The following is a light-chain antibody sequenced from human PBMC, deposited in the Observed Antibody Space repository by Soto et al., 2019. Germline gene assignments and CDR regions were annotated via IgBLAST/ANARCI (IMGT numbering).Light chain of an antibody. CDR1: QSVSSNS. CDR3: QQYGASPPT. J-gene: IGKJ1*01. Sequence: EIVLTQSPGTLSLSPGESATLSCRASQSVSSNSLAWYRRNPGQPPSLLIYGTSTRATDIPRRFSGSGSGTDFPLTITRLEPEDFAVYFCQQYGASPPTFGQGTKVEVK. V-gene: IGKV3-20*01. CDR2: GTS.